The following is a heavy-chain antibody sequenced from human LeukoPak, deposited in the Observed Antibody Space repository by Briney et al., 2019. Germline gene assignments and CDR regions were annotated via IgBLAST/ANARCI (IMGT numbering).Heavy chain of an antibody. CDR2: INHSGST. D-gene: IGHD6-13*01. CDR1: GGSFSGYY. J-gene: IGHJ6*02. V-gene: IGHV4-34*01. Sequence: SETLSLTCAVYGGSFSGYYCSWIRQPPGKGLEWIGEINHSGSTNYNPSLKSRVTISVDTSKNQFSLKLSSVTAADTALYYCARWSSSSWYYYYYSMDVWGQGTTVTVSS. CDR3: ARWSSSSWYYYYYSMDV.